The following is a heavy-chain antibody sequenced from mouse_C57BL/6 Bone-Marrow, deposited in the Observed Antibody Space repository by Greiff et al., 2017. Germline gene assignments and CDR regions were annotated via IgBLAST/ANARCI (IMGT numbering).Heavy chain of an antibody. Sequence: QVQLQQSGAELVRPGTSVKVSCKASGYAFTNYLIEWVKQRPGQGLEWIGVINPGSGGTNYNEKFKGKATLTADKSSSTAYMQLSSLTSEDSAVXFCARSGITTVVVDYWGQGTTLTVSS. D-gene: IGHD1-1*01. CDR3: ARSGITTVVVDY. CDR1: GYAFTNYL. V-gene: IGHV1-54*01. J-gene: IGHJ2*01. CDR2: INPGSGGT.